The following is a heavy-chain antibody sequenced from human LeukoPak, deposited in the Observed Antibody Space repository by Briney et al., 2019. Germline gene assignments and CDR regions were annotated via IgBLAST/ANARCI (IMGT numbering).Heavy chain of an antibody. Sequence: GGSLRLSCAASGFTFTNYGMHWVRQAPGKGLEWVAFIEFDESTKYSADSVKGRFTISRDNSKNTLYLQMNSLRPEDTALYYCTNHISVHCTRTSCYDYWGQGTLVTVSS. D-gene: IGHD2-2*01. CDR1: GFTFTNYG. V-gene: IGHV3-30*02. CDR2: IEFDESTK. CDR3: TNHISVHCTRTSCYDY. J-gene: IGHJ4*02.